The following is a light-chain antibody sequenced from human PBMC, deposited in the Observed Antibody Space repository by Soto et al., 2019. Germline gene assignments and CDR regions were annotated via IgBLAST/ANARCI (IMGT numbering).Light chain of an antibody. J-gene: IGLJ1*01. Sequence: QSARTQPPSASGSPGQSVTISCTGTSSDVADYQYVSWYQQHPGKAPKLMIYEVNKRPSGIPDRFSGSKSGSTASLTVSGPQPEDEADYYCSSYAGSSTYVFGTGTKVTVL. CDR1: SSDVADYQY. CDR2: EVN. V-gene: IGLV2-8*01. CDR3: SSYAGSSTYV.